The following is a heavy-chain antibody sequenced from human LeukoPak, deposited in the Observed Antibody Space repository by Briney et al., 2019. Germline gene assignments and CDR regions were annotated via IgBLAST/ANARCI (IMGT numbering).Heavy chain of an antibody. Sequence: GGSLRLSCAASGFTFSSYSMNWVRQAPGKGLEWVSYISSSSSTIYYADSVKGRFTISRDNAKNSLYLQMNSLRAEDAAVYYCARTHYSSSSPLFDPWGQGTLVTVSS. J-gene: IGHJ5*02. CDR1: GFTFSSYS. CDR2: ISSSSSTI. CDR3: ARTHYSSSSPLFDP. V-gene: IGHV3-48*04. D-gene: IGHD6-13*01.